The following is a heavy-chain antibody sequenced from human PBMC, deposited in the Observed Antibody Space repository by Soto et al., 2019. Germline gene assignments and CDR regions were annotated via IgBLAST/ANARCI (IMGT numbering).Heavy chain of an antibody. CDR2: ISGSGDST. CDR3: AKGVPGIAVAGTGYFQH. Sequence: GGSLRLSCAASGFTFRSYAMSWVRQAPGKGLEWLSGISGSGDSTYYADSVKGRFTISRDNSKNTLYLQMNSLRAEDTAVYYCAKGVPGIAVAGTGYFQHWGQGT. J-gene: IGHJ1*01. D-gene: IGHD6-19*01. CDR1: GFTFRSYA. V-gene: IGHV3-23*01.